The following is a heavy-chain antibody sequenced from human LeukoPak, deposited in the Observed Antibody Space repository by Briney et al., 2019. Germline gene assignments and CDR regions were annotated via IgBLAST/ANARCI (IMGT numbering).Heavy chain of an antibody. D-gene: IGHD3-10*01. CDR2: ISAYNGNT. V-gene: IGHV1-18*01. J-gene: IGHJ4*02. Sequence: GASVKVSCKASGYTFTSYGISWVRQAPGQGLEWMGWISAYNGNTNYAQKLQGRVTMTTDTSTSTAYMELRSLRSDDTAVYYCARAELLWFGELFPFGYWGQGTLVTVSS. CDR1: GYTFTSYG. CDR3: ARAELLWFGELFPFGY.